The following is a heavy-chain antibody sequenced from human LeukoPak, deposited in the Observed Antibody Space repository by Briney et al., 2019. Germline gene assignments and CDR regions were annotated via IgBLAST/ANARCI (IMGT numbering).Heavy chain of an antibody. Sequence: GGSLRLSCATSGFTFSTYGMHWVRQAPDQGLEWVAIIWYDGSKKYYADSAKGRFTISRDNSNNTLYLQMNSLRAEDTAVYYCANYRIQLWQRNDAFDIWGQGTMVTVSS. D-gene: IGHD5-18*01. V-gene: IGHV3-33*06. CDR2: IWYDGSKK. CDR3: ANYRIQLWQRNDAFDI. J-gene: IGHJ3*02. CDR1: GFTFSTYG.